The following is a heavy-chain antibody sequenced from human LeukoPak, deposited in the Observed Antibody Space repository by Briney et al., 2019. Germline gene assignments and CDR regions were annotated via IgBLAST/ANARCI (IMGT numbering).Heavy chain of an antibody. D-gene: IGHD2-15*01. CDR3: ARDHRVVVAATLGLYYYYGMDV. CDR1: GGSISSYY. V-gene: IGHV4-59*01. CDR2: IYYSGST. Sequence: SETLSLTCTVSGGSISSYYWSWIRQPPGKGLEWIGYIYYSGSTNYNPSLKSRVTISVDTSKNQFSLKLSSVTAADTAVYCCARDHRVVVAATLGLYYYYGMDVWGRGTTVTVSS. J-gene: IGHJ6*02.